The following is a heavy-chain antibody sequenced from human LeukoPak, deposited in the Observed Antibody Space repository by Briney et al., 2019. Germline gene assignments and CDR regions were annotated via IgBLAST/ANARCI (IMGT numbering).Heavy chain of an antibody. J-gene: IGHJ5*02. D-gene: IGHD2-8*01. CDR1: GYTFTSYG. CDR2: ISAYNGNT. V-gene: IGHV1-18*01. Sequence: ASVKVSCKASGYTFTSYGISWVRQAPGQGLEWMGWISAYNGNTNYAQKLQGRVTMTTGTSTSTAYMELRSLRSDDTAVYYCARAILSRWSLSQWFDPWGQGTLVTVSS. CDR3: ARAILSRWSLSQWFDP.